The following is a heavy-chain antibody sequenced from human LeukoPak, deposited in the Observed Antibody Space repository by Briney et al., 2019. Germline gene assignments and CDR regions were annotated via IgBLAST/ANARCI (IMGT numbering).Heavy chain of an antibody. CDR2: ISYDGSNK. Sequence: GSLRLSCAASGFTFSSYGMHWVRQAPGKGLEWVAVISYDGSNKYYADSVKGRFTISRDNSKNTLYLQMNSLRAEDTAVYYCAKDYSGSYYVMDYWGQGTLVTVSS. V-gene: IGHV3-30*18. CDR3: AKDYSGSYYVMDY. CDR1: GFTFSSYG. D-gene: IGHD1-26*01. J-gene: IGHJ4*02.